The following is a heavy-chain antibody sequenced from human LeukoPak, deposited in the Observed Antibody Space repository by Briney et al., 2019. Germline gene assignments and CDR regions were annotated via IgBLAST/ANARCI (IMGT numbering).Heavy chain of an antibody. J-gene: IGHJ4*02. CDR3: ARGSSKWFPY. D-gene: IGHD3-22*01. V-gene: IGHV6-1*01. Sequence: SQTLSLTCDISGDSVSSKVSSWNWIRQSSSRGLEWLGRTYYRSKWYSDYAVSLKGRITINPDTSKNQLSLQLNAVTPEDTAVYYCARGSSKWFPYWGPGTLVAVSS. CDR1: GDSVSSKVSS. CDR2: TYYRSKWYS.